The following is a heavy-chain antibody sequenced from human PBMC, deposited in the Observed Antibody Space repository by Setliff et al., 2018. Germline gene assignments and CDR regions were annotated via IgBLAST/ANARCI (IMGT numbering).Heavy chain of an antibody. J-gene: IGHJ4*02. D-gene: IGHD6-25*01. V-gene: IGHV1-46*01. CDR3: VRAGLAAAGRKGVFDH. CDR1: GGTFRTDG. Sequence: ASVKVSCKASGGTFRTDGFNWVRQAPGQGLEWMGIINPGGLTSSSTQKFEGRVTMTRDTSTSTVYMELNSLTSDDTAVYYCVRAGLAAAGRKGVFDHWGQGTLVTVSS. CDR2: INPGGLTS.